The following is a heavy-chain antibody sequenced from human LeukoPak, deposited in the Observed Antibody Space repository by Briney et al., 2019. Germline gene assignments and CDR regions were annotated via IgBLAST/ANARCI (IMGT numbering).Heavy chain of an antibody. Sequence: GASVKVSCKASGYTFTSYDINWVRQATGQGLEWMGWMNPNSGNTGYVQKFQGRVTMTRNTSISTAYMELSSLRSEDTAVYYCATTGSSWYDYYYYSMDVWGQGTTVTVSS. CDR1: GYTFTSYD. J-gene: IGHJ6*02. CDR3: ATTGSSWYDYYYYSMDV. CDR2: MNPNSGNT. D-gene: IGHD6-13*01. V-gene: IGHV1-8*01.